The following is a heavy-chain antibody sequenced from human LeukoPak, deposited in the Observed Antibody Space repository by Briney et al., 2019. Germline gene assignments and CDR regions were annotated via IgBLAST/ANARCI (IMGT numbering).Heavy chain of an antibody. J-gene: IGHJ3*02. CDR3: ASGRDGYNYGYAAFDI. D-gene: IGHD5-24*01. V-gene: IGHV3-66*01. CDR2: IYSGGST. CDR1: GFTVSSNY. Sequence: QTGGSLRLSCAASGFTVSSNYMSWVRQAPGKGLEWVSVIYSGGSTYYADSVKGRFTISRDNSKNTLYLQMNSLRAEDTAVYYCASGRDGYNYGYAAFDIWGQGTMVTVSS.